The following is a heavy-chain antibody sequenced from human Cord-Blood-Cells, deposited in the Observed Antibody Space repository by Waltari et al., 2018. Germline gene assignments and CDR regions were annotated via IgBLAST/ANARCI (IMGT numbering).Heavy chain of an antibody. Sequence: EVPLVESGGGLVQPGGYVSLCCAASGFIASCIYVSWVRQAPGKGLEWVSVIYCGGSTYYADSVKGRFTISRDNSKNTLYLKMNSLRAEDTAVYYCAREGGSYYFDYWGQGTLVTVSS. CDR1: GFIASCIY. D-gene: IGHD1-26*01. V-gene: IGHV3-66*01. CDR3: AREGGSYYFDY. J-gene: IGHJ4*02. CDR2: IYCGGST.